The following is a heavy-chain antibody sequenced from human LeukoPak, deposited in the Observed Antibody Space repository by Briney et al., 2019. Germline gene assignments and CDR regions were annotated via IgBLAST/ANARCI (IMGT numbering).Heavy chain of an antibody. CDR2: VYYTGST. J-gene: IGHJ4*02. D-gene: IGHD5-12*01. CDR1: GGSISTYC. V-gene: IGHV4-59*01. CDR3: ARIEYSGYDFRGGADY. Sequence: KPSETLSLTCTVSGGSISTYCWSWIRQPPGKGLEWIGYVYYTGSTNYNPSLKSRVTISVDTSKNQFSLRLSSVTAADTAVYYCARIEYSGYDFRGGADYWGQGALVTVSS.